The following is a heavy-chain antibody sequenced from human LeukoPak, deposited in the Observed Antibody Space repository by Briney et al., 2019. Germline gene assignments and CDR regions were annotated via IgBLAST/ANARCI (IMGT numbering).Heavy chain of an antibody. Sequence: GGSLRLSCAASGFTFSSYAMSWVRQAPGKGLEWVSAISGSGGSTYYADSVKGRFTISRDNSKNTLYLQMNSLRAEDTAVYYCARVGSLLWFGSQGFDLWGRGTLVTVSS. CDR3: ARVGSLLWFGSQGFDL. CDR1: GFTFSSYA. CDR2: ISGSGGST. V-gene: IGHV3-23*01. D-gene: IGHD3-10*01. J-gene: IGHJ2*01.